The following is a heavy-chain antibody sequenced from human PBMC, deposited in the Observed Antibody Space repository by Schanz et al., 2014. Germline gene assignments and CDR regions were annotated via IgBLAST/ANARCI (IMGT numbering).Heavy chain of an antibody. CDR3: ARKMKLGVYGGKGHDSLDI. V-gene: IGHV3-33*08. J-gene: IGHJ3*02. CDR1: GFMFSSYG. Sequence: QVQLVESGGGVVQPGRSLRLSCAASGFMFSSYGMHWVRQAPGKGLEWVAVIWYDGSNKYYADSVKGRFTISRDNAKNSLYLEMNSLRAEDTAVYYCARKMKLGVYGGKGHDSLDIWGQGTMVTVSS. D-gene: IGHD4-17*01. CDR2: IWYDGSNK.